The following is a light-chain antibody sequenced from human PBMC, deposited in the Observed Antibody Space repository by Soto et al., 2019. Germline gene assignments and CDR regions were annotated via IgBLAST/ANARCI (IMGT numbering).Light chain of an antibody. CDR3: QQGKSFPLT. J-gene: IGKJ4*01. Sequence: DIQVTQSPSSVSASVGGRVTITCRASQDINKWLAWYQQKPGLAPNLVIYTASRLHGGGPSRFSGSASGTDFTLTISSLQPEDVATYYCQQGKSFPLTFGGGTKV. CDR1: QDINKW. CDR2: TAS. V-gene: IGKV1-12*01.